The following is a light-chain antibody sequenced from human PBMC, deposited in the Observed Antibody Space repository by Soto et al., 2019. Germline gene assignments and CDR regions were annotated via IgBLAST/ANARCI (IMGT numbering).Light chain of an antibody. Sequence: EIVMTQSPATLSVSPGERAILSCRASQSVGSNLAWYQQRPGQPPRLLMFAASTRATGIPARFSGSGSGTEFTLTISSLESEDFAVYYCHQYDYWPETFGQGTKVDIK. V-gene: IGKV3-15*01. J-gene: IGKJ1*01. CDR2: AAS. CDR3: HQYDYWPET. CDR1: QSVGSN.